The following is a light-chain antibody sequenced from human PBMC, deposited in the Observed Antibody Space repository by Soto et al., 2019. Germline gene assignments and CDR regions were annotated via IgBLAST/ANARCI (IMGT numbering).Light chain of an antibody. CDR3: LLYYGGTQSYV. CDR2: STI. CDR1: TGEVTGGHY. J-gene: IGLJ1*01. V-gene: IGLV7-43*01. Sequence: QTVVTQEPSLTVSPGGTVTLTCASSTGEVTGGHYTNWFQQKPGQAPRPLIYSTINKHSWTPARFSGSLLGGKAALTLSGVQPEDEAEYYCLLYYGGTQSYVFGGGTKLTVL.